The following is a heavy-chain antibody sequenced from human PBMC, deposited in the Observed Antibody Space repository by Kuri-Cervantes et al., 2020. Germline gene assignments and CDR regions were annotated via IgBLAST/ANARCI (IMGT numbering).Heavy chain of an antibody. Sequence: GGSLRLSCAASGFTVSSNYMSWVRQAPGKGLEWVSLIYSGGRTSYADSVKGRFTISRDNSKNTLYLQMNSLRAEDTAVYYCARDLASIAARWWDPYYYYGMDVWGQGTTVTVSS. CDR2: IYSGGRT. V-gene: IGHV3-53*01. CDR1: GFTVSSNY. CDR3: ARDLASIAARWWDPYYYYGMDV. J-gene: IGHJ6*02. D-gene: IGHD6-6*01.